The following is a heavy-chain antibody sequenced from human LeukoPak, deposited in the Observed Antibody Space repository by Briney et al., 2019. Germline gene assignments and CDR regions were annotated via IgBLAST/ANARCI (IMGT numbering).Heavy chain of an antibody. CDR1: GFTFSSYA. Sequence: GGSLRLSCAASGFTFSSYAMNWVRQAPGKGLEWVSGISDSGDSTYSADSVKGRFTISRDNSKNTLYLQMNSLRAEDTAVYYCARVRDSMFPWGQGTLVTVSS. J-gene: IGHJ5*02. V-gene: IGHV3-23*01. CDR3: ARVRDSMFP. D-gene: IGHD3-10*02. CDR2: ISDSGDST.